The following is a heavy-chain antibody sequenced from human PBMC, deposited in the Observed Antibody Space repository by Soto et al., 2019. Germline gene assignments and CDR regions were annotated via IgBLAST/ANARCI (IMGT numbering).Heavy chain of an antibody. J-gene: IGHJ6*03. Sequence: QVQLQESGPGLVKPSGTLSLTCAVSGGSVTISNWWRWVRQTPGKGLEWIGQIHHSGSTNYNPSLTSRVTISVDKSKNQFSLEMKSVTAADTAVYYCARGGYYFYTDVWGKGTTVTVSS. V-gene: IGHV4-4*02. CDR3: ARGGYYFYTDV. D-gene: IGHD1-26*01. CDR2: IHHSGST. CDR1: GGSVTISNW.